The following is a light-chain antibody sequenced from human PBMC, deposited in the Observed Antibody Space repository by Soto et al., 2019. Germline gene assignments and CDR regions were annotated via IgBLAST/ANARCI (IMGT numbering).Light chain of an antibody. CDR2: DVS. CDR1: SSDIGGYDY. CDR3: SSYTTSSTRGVV. V-gene: IGLV2-14*03. J-gene: IGLJ2*01. Sequence: QSALTQPASVSGSPGQSITISCTGTSSDIGGYDYVSWYQQYPDKAPKLMIYDVSNRPSGVSNRFSGSKSGNTASLTISGLQTEDEADYYCSSYTTSSTRGVVFGGGTKVTVL.